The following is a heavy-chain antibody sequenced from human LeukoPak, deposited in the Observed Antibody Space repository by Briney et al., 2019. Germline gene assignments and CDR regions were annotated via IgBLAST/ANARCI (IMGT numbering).Heavy chain of an antibody. J-gene: IGHJ6*02. V-gene: IGHV1-2*02. D-gene: IGHD3-22*01. Sequence: ASVKVSCKASGYTFTGYYMHWVRQAPGQGLEWMGWINPNSGGTNYAQKFQGRVTMTRDTSISTACMELRRLRSDDTAVYYCARGGYDSSGYYYYYGMDVWGQGTTVTVSS. CDR3: ARGGYDSSGYYYYYGMDV. CDR2: INPNSGGT. CDR1: GYTFTGYY.